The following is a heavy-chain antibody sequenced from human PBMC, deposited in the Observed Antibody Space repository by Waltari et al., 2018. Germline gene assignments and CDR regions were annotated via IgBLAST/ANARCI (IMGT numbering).Heavy chain of an antibody. CDR1: GYSISSGYY. D-gene: IGHD2-2*02. CDR2: IYHIGCT. V-gene: IGHV4-38-2*01. Sequence: VQLQESGPGLVKPSETLSLTCAVSGYSISSGYYWGWIRQPPGKGLEWIGSIYHIGCTFYDPTLESRVTITVGTSKTQFSLKLSSVTTADAAVYYCAKSGDTGGNDYWGQVTLVTGSS. J-gene: IGHJ4*02. CDR3: AKSGDTGGNDY.